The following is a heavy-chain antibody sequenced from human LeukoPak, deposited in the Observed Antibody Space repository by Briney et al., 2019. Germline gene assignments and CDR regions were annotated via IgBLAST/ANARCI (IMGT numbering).Heavy chain of an antibody. D-gene: IGHD6-19*01. CDR3: ARDRGHSSGWHGKNWFDP. V-gene: IGHV4-59*01. Sequence: SETLSLTCTVSGGPISSYYWSWIRQPPGKGLEWIGYIYYSGSTNYNPSLKSRVTISVDTSKNQFSLKLSSVTAADTAVYYCARDRGHSSGWHGKNWFDPWGQGTLVTVSS. J-gene: IGHJ5*02. CDR1: GGPISSYY. CDR2: IYYSGST.